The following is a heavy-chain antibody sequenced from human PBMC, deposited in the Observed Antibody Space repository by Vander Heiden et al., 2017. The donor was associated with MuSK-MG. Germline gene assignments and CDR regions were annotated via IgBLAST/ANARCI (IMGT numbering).Heavy chain of an antibody. J-gene: IGHJ6*02. V-gene: IGHV3-13*01. CDR2: IGTAGDT. CDR3: ARMEREYYYGSGTYGMDV. D-gene: IGHD3-10*01. CDR1: GFPFSSYD. Sequence: EVQLVESGGGLVQPGGSLRLSCAASGFPFSSYDMHWVRQATGKGLEWVSAIGTAGDTYYPGSVKGRFTISRENAKNSLYLQMNSLRAGDTAVYYCARMEREYYYGSGTYGMDVWGQGTTVTVSS.